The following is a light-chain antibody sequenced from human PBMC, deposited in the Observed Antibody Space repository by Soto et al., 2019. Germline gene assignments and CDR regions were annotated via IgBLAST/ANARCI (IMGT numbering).Light chain of an antibody. Sequence: DIHITQSPSTLSASVGDRVTITCRASQSISTWLAWYQQRAGKAPKLLIYKASNLESGVPSRFSGSGSGTDFTLTISSLQPDDFATYYCQQYNSYSWAFGQGTKV. CDR2: KAS. CDR3: QQYNSYSWA. V-gene: IGKV1-5*03. CDR1: QSISTW. J-gene: IGKJ1*01.